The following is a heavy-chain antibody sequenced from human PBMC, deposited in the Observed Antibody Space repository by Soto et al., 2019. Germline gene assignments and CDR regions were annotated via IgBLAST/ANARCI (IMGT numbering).Heavy chain of an antibody. D-gene: IGHD1-1*01. CDR3: ARHTGISAGGTQGYFDT. Sequence: PSETLSLTCTVSGSSVTDGNLHWAWVRQAPGKGLDWIGSVYYTGSTLYLPSLMSRITISMDTSKRQFSLKLRSMTAADTAVYYCARHTGISAGGTQGYFDTWGQGIPVTVSS. CDR2: VYYTGST. J-gene: IGHJ5*02. CDR1: GSSVTDGNLH. V-gene: IGHV4-39*01.